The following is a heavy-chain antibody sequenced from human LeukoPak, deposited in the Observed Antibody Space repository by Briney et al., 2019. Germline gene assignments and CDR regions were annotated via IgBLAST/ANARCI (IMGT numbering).Heavy chain of an antibody. CDR1: GFTCDDYA. CDR3: AKDVGSGSYYYFDY. D-gene: IGHD3-10*01. J-gene: IGHJ4*02. Sequence: PGRSLRLSCAASGFTCDDYAMHWVRQDPGRGLEWVSGISWNSGSIGYADSVKGRFTISRDNAKNSLYLQMNSLRAEDTALYYCAKDVGSGSYYYFDYWGQGTLVTVSS. V-gene: IGHV3-9*01. CDR2: ISWNSGSI.